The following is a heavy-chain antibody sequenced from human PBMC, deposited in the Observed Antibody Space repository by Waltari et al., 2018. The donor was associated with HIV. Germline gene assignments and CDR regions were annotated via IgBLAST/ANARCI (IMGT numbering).Heavy chain of an antibody. CDR1: GYTFISYD. CDR2: INVANGKT. D-gene: IGHD3-16*01. J-gene: IGHJ6*02. Sequence: QVQLVQSGAEGKKPGASVKVSCKTSGYTFISYDMTWLRQAPRQRIEWMGWINVANGKTKYSQKFQGRVTITRDTSATTAYMELSSLRSEDTAIYYCARGARGGASFNHYGMDVWGQGTTVTVSS. V-gene: IGHV1-3*01. CDR3: ARGARGGASFNHYGMDV.